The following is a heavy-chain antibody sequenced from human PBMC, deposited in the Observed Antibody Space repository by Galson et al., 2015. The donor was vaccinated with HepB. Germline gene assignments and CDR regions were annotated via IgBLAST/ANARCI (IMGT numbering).Heavy chain of an antibody. J-gene: IGHJ4*02. CDR3: ASPYYYDSSGYYVGY. V-gene: IGHV3-66*01. CDR1: GFTVSSNY. D-gene: IGHD3-22*01. CDR2: IYSGGST. Sequence: SLRLSCAASGFTVSSNYMSWVRQAPGKGLEWVSVIYSGGSTYYADSVKGRFTISRDNSKNTLYLQMNSLRAEDAAVYYCASPYYYDSSGYYVGYWGQGTLVTVSS.